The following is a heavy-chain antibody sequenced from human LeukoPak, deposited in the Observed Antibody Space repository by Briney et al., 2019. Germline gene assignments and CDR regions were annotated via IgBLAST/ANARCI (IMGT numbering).Heavy chain of an antibody. J-gene: IGHJ4*02. D-gene: IGHD3-9*01. V-gene: IGHV1-18*04. CDR1: GYTFTSYG. Sequence: ASVKVSCKASGYTFTSYGISWVRQAPGQGVEWMGWISAYNGNTNYAQKLQGRVTMTTDTSTSTAYMELRSLRSDDTAVYYCARDYDILTGYYFWFDYWGQGTLVTVSS. CDR2: ISAYNGNT. CDR3: ARDYDILTGYYFWFDY.